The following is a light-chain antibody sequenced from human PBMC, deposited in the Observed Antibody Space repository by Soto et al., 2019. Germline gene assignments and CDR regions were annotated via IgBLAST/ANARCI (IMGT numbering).Light chain of an antibody. J-gene: IGLJ3*02. CDR2: EVS. V-gene: IGLV2-14*01. CDR3: SSYTNSNTLV. Sequence: QSALTQPASGSGSPGQSITISCTGTSSDVGGYNYVSWYQQHPGKAPKLMIYEVSNRPSGVSDRFSGSKSGNTASLTISGLQAEDEAYYYCSSYTNSNTLVFGGGTKLTVL. CDR1: SSDVGGYNY.